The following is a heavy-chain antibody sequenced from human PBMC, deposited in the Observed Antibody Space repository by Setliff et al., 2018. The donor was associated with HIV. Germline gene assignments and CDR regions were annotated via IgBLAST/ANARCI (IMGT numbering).Heavy chain of an antibody. CDR2: INPSDGST. CDR3: ARDPPTYDSSGYSFDS. V-gene: IGHV1-46*01. D-gene: IGHD3-22*01. Sequence: GASVKVSCKTSGYTFTSYTTHWVRQAPGQGLEWMGLINPSDGSTSYAPKFQDRVTMTRDTSTTTVYMELSSLRSDDTAVYYCARDPPTYDSSGYSFDSWGQGTLVTVSS. CDR1: GYTFTSYT. J-gene: IGHJ4*02.